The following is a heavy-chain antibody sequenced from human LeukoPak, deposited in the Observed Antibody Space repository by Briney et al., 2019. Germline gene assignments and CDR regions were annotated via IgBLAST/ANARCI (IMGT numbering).Heavy chain of an antibody. CDR3: ARDAANYFDY. Sequence: GGPLRLSCAASGFTVSSNYMSWVRQAPGKGLEWVSVIYSGGSTYYADSVKGRFTISRDNSKNTLYLQMNSLRAEDTAVYYCARDAANYFDYWGQGTLVTVSS. CDR2: IYSGGST. J-gene: IGHJ4*02. V-gene: IGHV3-53*01. D-gene: IGHD6-25*01. CDR1: GFTVSSNY.